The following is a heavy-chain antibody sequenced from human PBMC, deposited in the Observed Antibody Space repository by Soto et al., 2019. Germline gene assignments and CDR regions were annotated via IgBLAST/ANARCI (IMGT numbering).Heavy chain of an antibody. V-gene: IGHV3-7*01. CDR1: GFALSSFW. D-gene: IGHD3-22*01. J-gene: IGHJ4*02. CDR2: IKGEGSEQ. CDR3: TRNQVKADY. Sequence: EVQLVESGGDLVQPGGSLRLSCVASGFALSSFWMTWVRQAPGKGLEWVAKIKGEGSEQNYVDSVRGRFTISRENAKNSVYLKMNSLRVDDTAVYYCTRNQVKADYWGQGTLVTVSS.